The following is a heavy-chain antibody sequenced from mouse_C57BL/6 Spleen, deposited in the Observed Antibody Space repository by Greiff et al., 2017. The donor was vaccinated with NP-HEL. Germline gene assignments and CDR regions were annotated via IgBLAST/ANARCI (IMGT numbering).Heavy chain of an antibody. CDR1: GYAFSSYW. D-gene: IGHD1-1*01. CDR2: IYPGDGDT. V-gene: IGHV1-80*01. CDR3: ARSGSSARWYFDV. J-gene: IGHJ1*03. Sequence: QVQLQQSGAELVKPGASVKISCKASGYAFSSYWMNWVKQRPGKGLEWIGQIYPGDGDTNYNGKFKGKATLTADKSSSTAYMQLSSLASEDSAVYLCARSGSSARWYFDVWGKGTTVTVSS.